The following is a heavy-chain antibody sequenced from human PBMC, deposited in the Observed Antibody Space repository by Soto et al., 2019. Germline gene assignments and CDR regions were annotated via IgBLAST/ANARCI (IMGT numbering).Heavy chain of an antibody. CDR2: ISSSSSTI. Sequence: PGGSLRLSCAASGFTFSSYSMNWVRQAPGKGLEWVSYISSSSSTIYYADSVKGRFTISRDNAENSLYLQMNSLRAEDTAVYYCAREYSSGWYYFDYWGQGTLVTVSS. J-gene: IGHJ4*02. V-gene: IGHV3-48*01. D-gene: IGHD6-19*01. CDR3: AREYSSGWYYFDY. CDR1: GFTFSSYS.